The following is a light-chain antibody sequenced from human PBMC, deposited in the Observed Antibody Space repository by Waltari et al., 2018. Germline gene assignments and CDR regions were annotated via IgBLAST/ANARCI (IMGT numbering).Light chain of an antibody. Sequence: DIQMSQSPSTLSASVGDRVNITCPVSQSISSWLAWYQQKPGKAPKLLIYKASSVESGGPSRFSGSGSGTEFTLTISSLQPDDYATYYCQQYDTYLTFGQGTKVEIK. CDR3: QQYDTYLT. CDR2: KAS. V-gene: IGKV1-5*03. J-gene: IGKJ1*01. CDR1: QSISSW.